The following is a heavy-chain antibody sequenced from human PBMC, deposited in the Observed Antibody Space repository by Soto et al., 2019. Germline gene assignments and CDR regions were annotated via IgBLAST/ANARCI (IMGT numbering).Heavy chain of an antibody. D-gene: IGHD6-19*01. V-gene: IGHV5-10-1*01. J-gene: IGHJ4*02. CDR3: ARPFDTSGWYDY. CDR1: GYSFTGDW. CDR2: IDPSDSYT. Sequence: GQSQQIACKGSGYSFTGDWISWGRQMPGKGLEWMGRIDPSDSYTNYSPSFQGHVTISADKSISTAYLQWSSLKASDTAMYYCARPFDTSGWYDYWGPGTRVTVSS.